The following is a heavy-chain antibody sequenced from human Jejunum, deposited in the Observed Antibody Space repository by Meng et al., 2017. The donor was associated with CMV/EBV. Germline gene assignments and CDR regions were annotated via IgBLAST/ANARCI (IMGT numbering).Heavy chain of an antibody. CDR1: GLTVSSSY. J-gene: IGHJ6*02. CDR3: ARASLHTHMDV. V-gene: IGHV3-53*01. CDR2: ISSTGGT. Sequence: CAASGLTVSSSYLSCVRQAPGKGLEWVSVISSTGGTYYADSVRGRFAISRDNSKNTVILQMNSLRVEDTAVYFCARASLHTHMDVWGQGTTVTVSS. D-gene: IGHD5/OR15-5a*01.